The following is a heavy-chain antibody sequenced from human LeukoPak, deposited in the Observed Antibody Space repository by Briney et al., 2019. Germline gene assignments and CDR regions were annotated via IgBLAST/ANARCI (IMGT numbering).Heavy chain of an antibody. CDR1: GYTFTGYY. Sequence: ASVKVSCTASGYTFTGYYMHWVRQAPGQGLEWMGWINPNSGGTNYAQKFQGRVTMTRDMSISTAYMELSRLRSDDTAVYYCARGFYVWGSYRSPPFDYWGQGTLVTVSS. D-gene: IGHD3-16*02. V-gene: IGHV1-2*02. CDR3: ARGFYVWGSYRSPPFDY. CDR2: INPNSGGT. J-gene: IGHJ4*02.